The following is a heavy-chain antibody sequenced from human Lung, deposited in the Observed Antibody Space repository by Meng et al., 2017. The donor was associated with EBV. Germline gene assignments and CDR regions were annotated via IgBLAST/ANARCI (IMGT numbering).Heavy chain of an antibody. CDR3: ASESGRGFTPDY. J-gene: IGHJ4*02. CDR2: LIPMSDAP. V-gene: IGHV1-69*01. Sequence: QGTLFEAGAEGKKPGSPVKVSCKPSGGNFRSDGVSWVRQAPGQGLEWMGGLIPMSDAPHYAQKFQDRVRITADESTSTHYMDLSGLRSEDTAVYYCASESGRGFTPDYWGQGTLVTVSS. D-gene: IGHD3-10*01. CDR1: GGNFRSDG.